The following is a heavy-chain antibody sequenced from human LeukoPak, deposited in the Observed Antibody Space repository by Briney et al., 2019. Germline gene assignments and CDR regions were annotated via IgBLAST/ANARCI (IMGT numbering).Heavy chain of an antibody. Sequence: ETLSLTCTVSGGSISSNIYYWGWIRQAPGKGLEWVSGISGRDGSTYYADSVKGRFTISRDISKNTLYLQMNSLRAEDMAVYYCAKDGGQGADYWGQGTLVTVSS. CDR2: ISGRDGST. CDR1: GGSISSNIYY. V-gene: IGHV3-23*01. J-gene: IGHJ4*02. CDR3: AKDGGQGADY. D-gene: IGHD3-16*01.